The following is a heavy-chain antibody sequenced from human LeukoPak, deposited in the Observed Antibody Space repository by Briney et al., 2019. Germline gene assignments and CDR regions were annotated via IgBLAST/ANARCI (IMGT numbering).Heavy chain of an antibody. V-gene: IGHV1-46*01. D-gene: IGHD2-2*02. CDR1: GYTFTSYY. CDR3: AVGYCSSTSCYRAYNWFDP. Sequence: ASVKVSCKASGYTFTSYYMHWVRQAPGQGLEWMGIINPSGGSTSYAQKFQGRVTITADKSTSTAYMELSSLRSEDTAVYYCAVGYCSSTSCYRAYNWFDPWGQGTLVTVSS. J-gene: IGHJ5*02. CDR2: INPSGGST.